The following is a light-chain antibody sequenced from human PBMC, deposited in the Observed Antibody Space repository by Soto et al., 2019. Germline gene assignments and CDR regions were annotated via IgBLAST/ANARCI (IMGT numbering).Light chain of an antibody. CDR3: PSYDSNVATYVL. V-gene: IGLV1-40*01. CDR2: GNN. J-gene: IGLJ2*01. CDR1: NSNLGAGSD. Sequence: QSVLTQPPSVSGAPGQRVTISCTGSNSNLGAGSDVHWYQQLPGTAPKVLIYGNNNRPSGVPDRFSGSKSGTSASLAITGLQAEDEADYYCPSYDSNVATYVLFGGGTKLPVL.